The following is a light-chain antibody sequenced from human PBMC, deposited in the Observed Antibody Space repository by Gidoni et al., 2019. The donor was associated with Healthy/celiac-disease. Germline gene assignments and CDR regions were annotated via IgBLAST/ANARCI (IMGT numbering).Light chain of an antibody. CDR3: AAWDDSLNGLV. J-gene: IGLJ1*01. V-gene: IGLV1-36*01. CDR2: YDD. CDR1: SSNIGNNA. Sequence: QSVLTQPPSVSEATRQRVTISCSGSSSNIGNNAVNWYQQLPGKAPKLLIYYDDLLPSGVSDRFSGSKSGTSASLAISGLQSEDEADYYCAAWDDSLNGLVFGTGTKVTVL.